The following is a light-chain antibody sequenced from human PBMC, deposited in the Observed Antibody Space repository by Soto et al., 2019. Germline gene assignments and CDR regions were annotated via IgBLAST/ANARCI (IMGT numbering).Light chain of an antibody. J-gene: IGKJ5*01. CDR2: GAS. Sequence: EIVLTKSPGTLSLSPGERATLSCRASHSVSSSYLAWYQQKPGQAPRLLIYGASSRATGIPDRFSGSRSGRDFTLTISRLEPEDFAVYYCKQYGSSPPITFGQGTRLEIK. CDR3: KQYGSSPPIT. CDR1: HSVSSSY. V-gene: IGKV3-20*01.